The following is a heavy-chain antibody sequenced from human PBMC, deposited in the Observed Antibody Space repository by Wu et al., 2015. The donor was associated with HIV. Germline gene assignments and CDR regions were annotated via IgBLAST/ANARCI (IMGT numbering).Heavy chain of an antibody. CDR3: ARDDCSSTSCYVQSGLLDY. CDR1: GYTFTSYG. D-gene: IGHD2-2*01. J-gene: IGHJ4*02. Sequence: QVQLVQSGAEVKKPGASVKVSCKASGYTFTSYGISWVRQAPGQRLEWMGWISAYNGNTNYAQKLQGRVTMTTDTSTSTAYMELRSLRSDDTAVYYCARDDCSSTSCYVQSGLLDYWGQGTLVTVSS. V-gene: IGHV1-18*01. CDR2: ISAYNGNT.